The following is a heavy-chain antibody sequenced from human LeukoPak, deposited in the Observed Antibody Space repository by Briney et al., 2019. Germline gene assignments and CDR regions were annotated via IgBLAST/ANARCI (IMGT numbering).Heavy chain of an antibody. Sequence: GGSLRLSCAASGFTFSSYSMNWVRQAPGKGLEWVSSISSSSSYIYYADSVKGRFTISRDNSKNTLYLQMNSLRAEDTAVYYCARDAISSGWYDDYWGQGTLVTVSS. D-gene: IGHD6-19*01. CDR1: GFTFSSYS. V-gene: IGHV3-21*04. CDR2: ISSSSSYI. J-gene: IGHJ4*02. CDR3: ARDAISSGWYDDY.